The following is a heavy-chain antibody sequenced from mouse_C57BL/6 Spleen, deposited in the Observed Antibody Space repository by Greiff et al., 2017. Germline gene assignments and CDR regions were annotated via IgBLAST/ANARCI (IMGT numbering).Heavy chain of an antibody. J-gene: IGHJ4*01. CDR1: GYTFTSYG. CDR3: ARYDTTVVAYYYAMDY. V-gene: IGHV1-81*01. D-gene: IGHD1-1*01. CDR2: IYPRSGNT. Sequence: VQLQQSGAELARPGASVKLSCKASGYTFTSYGISWVKQRTGQGLEWIGEIYPRSGNTYYNEKFKGKATLTADKSSSTAYMGLRSLTSEDSAVYFCARYDTTVVAYYYAMDYWGQGTSVTVSS.